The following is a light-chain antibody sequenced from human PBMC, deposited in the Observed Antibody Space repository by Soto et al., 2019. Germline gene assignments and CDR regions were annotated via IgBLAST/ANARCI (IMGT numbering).Light chain of an antibody. CDR3: SSYSGTNNYV. J-gene: IGLJ1*01. V-gene: IGLV2-8*01. CDR1: SSDVGGYNF. Sequence: QSALTQPPSASGSPGQSVTISCTGTSSDVGGYNFVSWYQQHPGKAPKLIIYEVTKRPSGVPDRFSGSKSGNTASLTVSGLQAEDEDDYYCSSYSGTNNYVLGTGTKVTVL. CDR2: EVT.